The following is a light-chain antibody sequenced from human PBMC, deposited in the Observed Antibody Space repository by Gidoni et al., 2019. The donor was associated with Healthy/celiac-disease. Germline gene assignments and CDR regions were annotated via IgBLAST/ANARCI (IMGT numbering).Light chain of an antibody. V-gene: IGLV2-11*01. Sequence: QSALTQPRSVSGSPGQPVTISCTGTSSDVGGYNYGSWYQQHPGKAPKLMIYDVSKRPSGVPDRFSGSKSGNTASLTISGLHAEDEADYYCCSYAGSYLVVFGGGTKLTVL. CDR3: CSYAGSYLVV. CDR1: SSDVGGYNY. CDR2: DVS. J-gene: IGLJ2*01.